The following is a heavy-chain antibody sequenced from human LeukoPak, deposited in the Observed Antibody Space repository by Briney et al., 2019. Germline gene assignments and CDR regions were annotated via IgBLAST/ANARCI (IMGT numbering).Heavy chain of an antibody. CDR1: GFTVSSNY. CDR3: ARGLHGDYGGY. D-gene: IGHD4-17*01. CDR2: IYSGGNT. Sequence: GGSLRLSCAASGFTVSSNYMSWVRQAPGKGLEWVSVIYSGGNTYYADSVKGRFTISRDNSKNTLYLQMNSLRAEDTAVYYCARGLHGDYGGYWGQGTLVTVSS. J-gene: IGHJ4*02. V-gene: IGHV3-53*01.